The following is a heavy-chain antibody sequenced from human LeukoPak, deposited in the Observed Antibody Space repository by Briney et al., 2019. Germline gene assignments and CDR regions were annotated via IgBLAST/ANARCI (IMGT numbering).Heavy chain of an antibody. V-gene: IGHV1-46*01. D-gene: IGHD2-8*01. CDR1: GYTFTSYD. J-gene: IGHJ4*02. CDR2: INPSDGST. Sequence: ASVKVSCKASGYTFTSYDINWVRQAPGQGLEWMGIINPSDGSTTYAQKFQGRVTMTRDTSTSTISMELSSLRSEDTAVYYCARGWTYGDFSHFDYWGQGTLVTVSS. CDR3: ARGWTYGDFSHFDY.